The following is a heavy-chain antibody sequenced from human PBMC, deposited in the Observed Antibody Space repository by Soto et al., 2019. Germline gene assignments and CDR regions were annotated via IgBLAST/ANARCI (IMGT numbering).Heavy chain of an antibody. V-gene: IGHV1-69*02. CDR3: ARSGTYASSAWLDALDI. Sequence: ASVKVSCKASGGTFSSYTINWVRQAPGQGLEWMGRIIPILGIANYARKFQDRVTITADKFTSIAYMELSSLISEDTAVYYCARSGTYASSAWLDALDIWGQGTMVTVSS. J-gene: IGHJ3*02. CDR2: IIPILGIA. CDR1: GGTFSSYT. D-gene: IGHD6-13*01.